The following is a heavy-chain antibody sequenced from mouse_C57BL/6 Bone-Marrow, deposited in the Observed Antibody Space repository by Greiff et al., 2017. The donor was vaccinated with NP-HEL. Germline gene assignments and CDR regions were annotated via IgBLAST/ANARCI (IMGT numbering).Heavy chain of an antibody. CDR3: TTKLMFAY. J-gene: IGHJ3*01. V-gene: IGHV14-4*01. Sequence: EVKLEESGAELVRPGASVKLSCTASGFNIKDDYMHWVKQRPEQGLEWIGWIDPENGDTEYASKFQGKATITADTSSNTAYLQLSSLTSEDTAVYYCTTKLMFAYWGQGTLVTVSA. CDR2: IDPENGDT. CDR1: GFNIKDDY.